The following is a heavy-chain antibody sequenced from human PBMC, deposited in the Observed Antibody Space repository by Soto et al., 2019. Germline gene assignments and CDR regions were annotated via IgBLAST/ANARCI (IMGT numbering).Heavy chain of an antibody. D-gene: IGHD5-12*01. CDR3: ARGCAYSGYDLNY. V-gene: IGHV1-46*01. J-gene: IGHJ4*02. Sequence: GASVKVSCKASGYTFISYYMHWVRQAPGRGLEWMGIINPGGGSTNYAQKFQGRVTLTRDTSTSTVYMELSSLRSEDTAVYYCARGCAYSGYDLNYWGQGTLVTVSS. CDR2: INPGGGST. CDR1: GYTFISYY.